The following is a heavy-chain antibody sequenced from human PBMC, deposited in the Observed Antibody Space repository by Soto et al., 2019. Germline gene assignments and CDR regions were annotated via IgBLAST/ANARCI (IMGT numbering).Heavy chain of an antibody. CDR2: ISGSGGST. CDR3: ASLDTARVETAGY. V-gene: IGHV3-23*01. J-gene: IGHJ4*02. CDR1: GFTFSSYA. Sequence: GGSLRLSCAASGFTFSSYAMSWVRQAPGKGLEWVSAISGSGGSTYYADSVKGRFTISRDNSKNSLYLQMNSLRVEDTALYYCASLDTARVETAGYWGQGTLVTVSS. D-gene: IGHD5-18*01.